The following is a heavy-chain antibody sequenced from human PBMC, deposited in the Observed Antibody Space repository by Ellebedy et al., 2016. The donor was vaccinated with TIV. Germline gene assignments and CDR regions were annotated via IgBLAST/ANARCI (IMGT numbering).Heavy chain of an antibody. Sequence: ASVKVSCKASGYTFTSYSMHWVRQAPGQGLEWMGIINPSGGNTSYAQKLQGTVTMTRDTSTSTVYMELSSLRSEDMAVYYCARPGDSSGDYWGQGTLVTVST. CDR2: INPSGGNT. J-gene: IGHJ4*02. CDR3: ARPGDSSGDY. V-gene: IGHV1-46*04. CDR1: GYTFTSYS. D-gene: IGHD3-22*01.